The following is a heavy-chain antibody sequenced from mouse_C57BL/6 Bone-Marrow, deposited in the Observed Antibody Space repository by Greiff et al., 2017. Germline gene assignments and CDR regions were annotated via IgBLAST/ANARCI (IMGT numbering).Heavy chain of an antibody. CDR2: IDPENGDT. D-gene: IGHD2-4*01. Sequence: VQLQQSGAELVRPGASVKLSCTASGFNIKDDYMHWVKQRPEKGLEWIGWIDPENGDTEYASKFQGKATITADTSSNTAYLQLSSLTSEDTAVYYCTTMIYYDYDWFAYWGQGTLVTVSA. CDR3: TTMIYYDYDWFAY. CDR1: GFNIKDDY. J-gene: IGHJ3*01. V-gene: IGHV14-4*01.